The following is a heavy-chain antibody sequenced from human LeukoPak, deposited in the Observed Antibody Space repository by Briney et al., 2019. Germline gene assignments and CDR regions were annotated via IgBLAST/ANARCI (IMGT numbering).Heavy chain of an antibody. CDR2: ISYDGSNK. CDR3: AKAGSDSSGWYFDY. J-gene: IGHJ4*02. V-gene: IGHV3-30*18. CDR1: GFTFSSYG. D-gene: IGHD6-19*01. Sequence: PGGSLRLSCAASGFTFSSYGMHWVRQAPGKGLEWVAVISYDGSNKYYADSVKGRFTISRDNSKNTLYLQMNSLRAEDTAVYYCAKAGSDSSGWYFDYWGQGTLVTVSS.